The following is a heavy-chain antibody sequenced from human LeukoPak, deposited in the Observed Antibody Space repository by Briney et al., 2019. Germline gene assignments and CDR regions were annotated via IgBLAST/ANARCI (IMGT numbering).Heavy chain of an antibody. Sequence: GGSQRLSCAASGFTFDDYAMHWVRQAPGKGLEWVSGISWNSGSIGYADSVKGRFTISRDNAKNSLYLQMNSLRAEDTALYYCAKESPYSSSWFDYWGQGTLVTVSS. D-gene: IGHD6-13*01. J-gene: IGHJ4*02. CDR2: ISWNSGSI. CDR3: AKESPYSSSWFDY. V-gene: IGHV3-9*01. CDR1: GFTFDDYA.